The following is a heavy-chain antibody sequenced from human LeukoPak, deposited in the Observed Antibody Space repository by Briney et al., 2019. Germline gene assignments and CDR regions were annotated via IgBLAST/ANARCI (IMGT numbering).Heavy chain of an antibody. Sequence: ASVTVSCKASGYIFTSYYMHWVRQAPGQGLEWMGIINPSSGSTSCAQKFQDRVKMTRDTSRSTVYMELSSLRSEDTAVYYCARRAGDHYYFDYWGQGTLVTVSS. J-gene: IGHJ4*02. D-gene: IGHD7-27*01. CDR2: INPSSGST. V-gene: IGHV1-46*01. CDR3: ARRAGDHYYFDY. CDR1: GYIFTSYY.